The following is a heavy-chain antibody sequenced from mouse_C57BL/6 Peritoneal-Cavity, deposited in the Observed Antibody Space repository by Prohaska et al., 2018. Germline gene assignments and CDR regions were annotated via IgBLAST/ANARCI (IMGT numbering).Heavy chain of an antibody. Sequence: EVQLLETGGGLVQPGGSRGLSCEGSGFTFSGFWMRWVRQTPGTTLEWIGDINSDGIEINDAPSIKDLCTIFIENDKSTLYRQMSNVRSEDTATYFCMRYGNYWYFDVWGTGTTVTVSS. J-gene: IGHJ1*03. CDR1: GFTFSGFW. CDR2: INSDGIEI. CDR3: MRYGNYWYFDV. V-gene: IGHV11-2*01. D-gene: IGHD2-1*01.